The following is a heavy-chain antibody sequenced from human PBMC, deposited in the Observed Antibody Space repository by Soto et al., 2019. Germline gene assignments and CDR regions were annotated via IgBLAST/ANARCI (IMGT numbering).Heavy chain of an antibody. D-gene: IGHD3-22*01. CDR3: TRPDDSSGYYDFFDY. J-gene: IGHJ4*02. CDR2: IRSKANSYAT. V-gene: IGHV3-73*01. CDR1: GFTFSGSA. Sequence: EVQLVESGGGLVQPGGSLKLSCAASGFTFSGSAMHWVRQASGKGLEWVGRIRSKANSYATAYAASVKGRFTISRDDSKNTAYQQMNSLKTEDTAVYYCTRPDDSSGYYDFFDYWGQGTLVTVSS.